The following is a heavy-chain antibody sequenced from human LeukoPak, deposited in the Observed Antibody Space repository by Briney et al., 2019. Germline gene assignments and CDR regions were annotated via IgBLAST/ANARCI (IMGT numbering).Heavy chain of an antibody. Sequence: SETLSLTCTVSGGSISSSSYYWGWIRQPPGKGLEWIGSIYYSGSTNYNPSLKSRVTISVDTSKKQFSLKLSSVTAADTAVYYCARHKGVTYAMDVWGQGTTVTVSS. D-gene: IGHD3-10*01. CDR3: ARHKGVTYAMDV. V-gene: IGHV4-39*01. CDR2: IYYSGST. J-gene: IGHJ6*02. CDR1: GGSISSSSYY.